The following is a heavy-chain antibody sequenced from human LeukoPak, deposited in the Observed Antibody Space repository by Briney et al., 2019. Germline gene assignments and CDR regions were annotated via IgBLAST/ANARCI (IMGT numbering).Heavy chain of an antibody. Sequence: ASVKVSCKASGGTFSSYAISWVRQAPGQGLEWMGGIIPIFGTADYAQKFQGRVTITADESTSTAYMELSSLRSEDTAVYYCARDQGEYQLLAAFDYWGQGTLVTVSS. D-gene: IGHD2-2*01. CDR1: GGTFSSYA. J-gene: IGHJ4*02. CDR3: ARDQGEYQLLAAFDY. V-gene: IGHV1-69*13. CDR2: IIPIFGTA.